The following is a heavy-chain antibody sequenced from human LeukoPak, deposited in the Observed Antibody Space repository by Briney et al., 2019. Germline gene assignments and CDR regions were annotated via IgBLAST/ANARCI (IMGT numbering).Heavy chain of an antibody. J-gene: IGHJ4*02. Sequence: SETLSLTCTVSGGSISSGSYYWSWIRQPAGKGLEWIGRIYTSGSTNYNPSLKSRVTISVDKSKNQFSLKLSSVTAADTAVYYCASNVGATHWGGYWGQGTLVTVSS. CDR2: IYTSGST. D-gene: IGHD1-26*01. CDR1: GGSISSGSYY. CDR3: ASNVGATHWGGY. V-gene: IGHV4-61*02.